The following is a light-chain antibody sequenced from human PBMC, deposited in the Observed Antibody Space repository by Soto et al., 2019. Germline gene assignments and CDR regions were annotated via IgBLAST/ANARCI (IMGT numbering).Light chain of an antibody. Sequence: QSVLTQPPSVSGAPGQRVTISCTGSSSNIGAGHDVHWYQHSPGTAPKLLIYRFNNRPSGVPDRFSGSNSGNTATLTISRVEAGDEADYYCQAWDRSTDHPGVVFGGGTKLTVL. V-gene: IGLV1-40*01. CDR1: SSNIGAGHD. CDR2: RFN. CDR3: QAWDRSTDHPGVV. J-gene: IGLJ2*01.